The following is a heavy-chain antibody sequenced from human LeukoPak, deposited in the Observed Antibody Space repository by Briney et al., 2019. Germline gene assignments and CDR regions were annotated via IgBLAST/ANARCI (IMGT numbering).Heavy chain of an antibody. CDR3: TRDHCRGDNCPSFDY. CDR1: GYTFNSFG. Sequence: ASVKVSCKPSGYTFNSFGISWVRQAPGQGLEWMGWIGAYNGDTNYAQKFQGRVTMTTDTSTSTAYMDLRSLRSDDTAVYYCTRDHCRGDNCPSFDYWGQGTLVTVSS. V-gene: IGHV1-18*04. D-gene: IGHD2-15*01. CDR2: IGAYNGDT. J-gene: IGHJ4*02.